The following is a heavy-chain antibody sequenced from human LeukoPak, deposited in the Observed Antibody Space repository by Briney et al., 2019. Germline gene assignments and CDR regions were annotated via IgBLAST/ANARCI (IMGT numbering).Heavy chain of an antibody. Sequence: ASVKVSCKASGYTFTSYGISWVRQAPGQRLEWMGWISAYNGNTNYAQKLQGRVTMTTDTSTSTAYMELRSLRSDDTAVYYCARDHNYCSGGSCYSSWGQGTLVTVSS. CDR1: GYTFTSYG. D-gene: IGHD2-15*01. CDR3: ARDHNYCSGGSCYSS. V-gene: IGHV1-18*01. CDR2: ISAYNGNT. J-gene: IGHJ4*02.